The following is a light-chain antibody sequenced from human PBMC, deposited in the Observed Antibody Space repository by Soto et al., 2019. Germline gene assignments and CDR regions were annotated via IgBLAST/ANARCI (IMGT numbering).Light chain of an antibody. V-gene: IGKV3-20*01. CDR1: QSVSSTF. CDR2: GAS. Sequence: EIVLTQSPGTLSLSPGQRATLSCRASQSVSSTFLAWYQHKPGQAPRLLIHGASNRATGIPDRFSGSGSGTDFTLTITRLEPEDFAVYYCQQYATSPPTYTFGQGTKVEI. CDR3: QQYATSPPTYT. J-gene: IGKJ2*01.